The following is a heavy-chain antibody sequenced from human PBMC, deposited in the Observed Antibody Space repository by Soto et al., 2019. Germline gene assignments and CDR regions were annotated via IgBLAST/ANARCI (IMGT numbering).Heavy chain of an antibody. CDR1: GGSISSYY. Sequence: SETLSLTCTVSGGSISSYYWSWIRQPPGKGLEWIGYIYYSGSTNYNPSLKSRVTISVDTSKNQFSLKLSSVTAADTAVYYCARQGPYYDILTGYYPNWFDPWGQGTLVTVSS. CDR2: IYYSGST. CDR3: ARQGPYYDILTGYYPNWFDP. V-gene: IGHV4-59*08. J-gene: IGHJ5*02. D-gene: IGHD3-9*01.